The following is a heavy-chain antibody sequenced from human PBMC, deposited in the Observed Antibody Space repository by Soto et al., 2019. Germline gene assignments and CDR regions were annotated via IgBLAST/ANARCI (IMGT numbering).Heavy chain of an antibody. CDR3: ATIAAADGIYYFHY. J-gene: IGHJ4*02. CDR2: IYYSGST. CDR1: GGSISSGGYY. V-gene: IGHV4-31*03. D-gene: IGHD6-13*01. Sequence: QVQLQESGPGLVKASQTLSLTCTVSGGSISSGGYYWSWIRQHPGKGLEWIGYIYYSGSTYYTQSLKSRLNMSGDTSKNEFSLNLSSVTAADTAMYYCATIAAADGIYYFHYWGQGTLVTVSS.